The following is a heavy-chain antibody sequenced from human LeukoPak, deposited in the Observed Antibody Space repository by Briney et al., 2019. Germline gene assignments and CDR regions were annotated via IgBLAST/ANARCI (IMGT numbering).Heavy chain of an antibody. CDR2: TYSGGRT. D-gene: IGHD5-18*01. CDR1: GFTFGSSH. CDR3: ARGYSYGYHFDF. Sequence: GGSLRLSCAASGFTFGSSHMNWVRQAPKKGLEWVSVTYSGGRTNYADSVKGRFTVSRDNSKNTLYLHMNNLRAEDTAVYFCARGYSYGYHFDFWGQGTLVTVSS. J-gene: IGHJ4*02. V-gene: IGHV3-53*01.